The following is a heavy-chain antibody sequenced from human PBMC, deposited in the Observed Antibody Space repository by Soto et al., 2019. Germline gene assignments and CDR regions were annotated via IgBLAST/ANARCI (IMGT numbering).Heavy chain of an antibody. Sequence: QVQLQESGPGLVKPSQTLSLTCTVSGGSISSGVYYWNWIRQYPGKGLEWIGYIYYSGSTYYNPSLKSRVTRSVDTSKNQFSLKLSSVTAADTAVYYCARGGSYHELVSDHWGQGTLVTVSS. V-gene: IGHV4-31*03. D-gene: IGHD3-16*02. J-gene: IGHJ4*02. CDR3: ARGGSYHELVSDH. CDR1: GGSISSGVYY. CDR2: IYYSGST.